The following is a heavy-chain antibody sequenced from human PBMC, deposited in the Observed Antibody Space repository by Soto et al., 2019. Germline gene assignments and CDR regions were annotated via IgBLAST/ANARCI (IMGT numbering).Heavy chain of an antibody. CDR1: GFTFSSFG. Sequence: QVQLVESGGGVVQPGRSLRLSCAASGFTFSSFGMHWVRQAPGKGLEWVAVISYDGSNKYYADSVKGRFTISRDDSENTLYLQMNSLRDDDTAVYYCAKKIRRDGYNSNYWYFDLWGRGTLVTVSS. D-gene: IGHD5-12*01. CDR2: ISYDGSNK. J-gene: IGHJ2*01. CDR3: AKKIRRDGYNSNYWYFDL. V-gene: IGHV3-30*18.